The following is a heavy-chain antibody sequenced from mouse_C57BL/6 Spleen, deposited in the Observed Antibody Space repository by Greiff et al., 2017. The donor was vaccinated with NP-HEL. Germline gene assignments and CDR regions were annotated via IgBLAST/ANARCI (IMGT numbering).Heavy chain of an antibody. CDR2: IYPGSGNT. Sequence: QVQLKESGAELVRPGASVKLSCKASGYTFTDYYINWVKQRPGQGLEWIARIYPGSGNTYYNEKFKGKATLTAEKSSSTAYMQLSSLTSEDSAVYFCAREGSYDYDRAMDYWGQGTSVTVSS. D-gene: IGHD2-4*01. J-gene: IGHJ4*01. CDR1: GYTFTDYY. V-gene: IGHV1-76*01. CDR3: AREGSYDYDRAMDY.